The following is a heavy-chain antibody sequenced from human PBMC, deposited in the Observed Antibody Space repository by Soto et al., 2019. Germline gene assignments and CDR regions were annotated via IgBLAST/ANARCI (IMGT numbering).Heavy chain of an antibody. CDR1: GFTFSGSA. Sequence: EVQLVESGGGLVQPGGSLKLSCAASGFTFSGSAMHWVRQASGKGLEWVGRIRSKPNNYATAYGASVKGRFTISRDESKNTAYLQMNSLNIEDTAVYYCSRQASDFWSGKPQYYMDVWGKGTTVTVSS. V-gene: IGHV3-73*01. CDR3: SRQASDFWSGKPQYYMDV. D-gene: IGHD3-3*01. J-gene: IGHJ6*03. CDR2: IRSKPNNYAT.